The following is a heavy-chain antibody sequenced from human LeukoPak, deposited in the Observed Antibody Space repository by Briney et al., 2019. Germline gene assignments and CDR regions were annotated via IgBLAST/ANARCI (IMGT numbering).Heavy chain of an antibody. CDR2: INPSGGST. CDR3: ARDMKEGARPLDY. D-gene: IGHD1-26*01. J-gene: IGHJ4*02. Sequence: GASVKVSCKASGYTFTRYSLHWVRQAPGQGLEWMGIINPSGGSTSNAQKFQGRVTMTRDTSTSTVYMELSSLRSEDTAVYYCARDMKEGARPLDYWGQGTLVTVSS. CDR1: GYTFTRYS. V-gene: IGHV1-46*01.